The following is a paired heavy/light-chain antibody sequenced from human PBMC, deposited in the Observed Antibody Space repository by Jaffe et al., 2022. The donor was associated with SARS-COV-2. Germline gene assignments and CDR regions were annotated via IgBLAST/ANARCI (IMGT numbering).Light chain of an antibody. CDR3: GAWDSSLSAGNWV. CDR1: NSNIGNNY. V-gene: IGLV1-51*01. J-gene: IGLJ3*02. CDR2: DND. Sequence: QSVLTQPPSVSAAPGQKVTISCSGGNSNIGNNYVSWYQQLPGTAPKLLIYDNDRRPSGIPDRFSGSKSGTSATLGITGLQTGDEADYYCGAWDSSLSAGNWVFGGGTKLTVL.
Heavy chain of an antibody. Sequence: EVQLVQSGAEVKKPGESLKISCKGSGYRFTTYWIGWVRQMPGKGLEWMGIIYPGDSNTRYSPSFQGQVTISADKSITTAYLQWSSLKASDTAIYYCALSGYNYALSSYYIDVWGKGTTVTVSS. J-gene: IGHJ6*03. D-gene: IGHD5-18*01. CDR2: IYPGDSNT. CDR3: ALSGYNYALSSYYIDV. CDR1: GYRFTTYW. V-gene: IGHV5-51*01.